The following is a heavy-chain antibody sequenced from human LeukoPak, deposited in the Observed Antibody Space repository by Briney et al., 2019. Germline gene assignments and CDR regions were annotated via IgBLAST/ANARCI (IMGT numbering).Heavy chain of an antibody. J-gene: IGHJ6*03. CDR1: GFTFSSYA. V-gene: IGHV3-23*01. CDR2: ISGSGSST. Sequence: GGSLRLSCAASGFTFSSYAVTWVRQAPGKGLEWVSAISGSGSSTYYADSVKGRFTISRYNSKNTLYLQMNSLRAEDTAVYYCAKAQLLTYYYYMDVWGKGTTVTVSS. D-gene: IGHD2-2*01. CDR3: AKAQLLTYYYYMDV.